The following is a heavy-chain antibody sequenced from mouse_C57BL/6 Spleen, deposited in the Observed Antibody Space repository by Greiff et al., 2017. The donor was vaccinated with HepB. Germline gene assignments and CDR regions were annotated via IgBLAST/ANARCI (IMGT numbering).Heavy chain of an antibody. Sequence: VQLQQPGAELVRPGSSVKLSCKASGYTFTSYWMHWVKQRPIQGLEWIGNIDPSDSETHYNQKFKDKATLTVDKSSSTAYMQLSSLTSEDSAVYYCARSITTVVYYYAMDYWGQGTSVTVSS. CDR1: GYTFTSYW. J-gene: IGHJ4*01. CDR3: ARSITTVVYYYAMDY. D-gene: IGHD1-1*01. CDR2: IDPSDSET. V-gene: IGHV1-52*01.